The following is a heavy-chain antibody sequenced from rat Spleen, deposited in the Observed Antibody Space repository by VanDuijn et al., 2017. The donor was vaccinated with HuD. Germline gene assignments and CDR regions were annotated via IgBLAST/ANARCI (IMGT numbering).Heavy chain of an antibody. CDR1: GFTFSDYN. J-gene: IGHJ3*01. V-gene: IGHV5-25*01. CDR3: TRGGSQGFAY. CDR2: ISTGGGNT. D-gene: IGHD1-12*01. Sequence: EVQLVESGGGLVPPGRSLKLSCAASGFTFSDYNMAWVRQAPKKGLEWVASISTGGGNTYYRDSVKGRFTISRDNAKSTLYLKMNSLRSEDKATYYCTRGGSQGFAYWGQGTLVTVSS.